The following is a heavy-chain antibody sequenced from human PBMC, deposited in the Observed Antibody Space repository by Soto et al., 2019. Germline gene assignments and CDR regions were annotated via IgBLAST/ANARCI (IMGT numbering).Heavy chain of an antibody. D-gene: IGHD3-16*01. CDR3: AREWSTPGDLDY. J-gene: IGHJ4*02. CDR2: ISYDGSIK. V-gene: IGHV3-30-3*01. CDR1: GFTFSSHS. Sequence: QVQLVESGGGVVQPGRSLRLSCAASGFTFSSHSIQWVRQAPGKGLEWVAVISYDGSIKYYADSVKGRFTISRDNSKNTAYLLINSLRAEDTAVFYWAREWSTPGDLDYWGQGTLVIVSS.